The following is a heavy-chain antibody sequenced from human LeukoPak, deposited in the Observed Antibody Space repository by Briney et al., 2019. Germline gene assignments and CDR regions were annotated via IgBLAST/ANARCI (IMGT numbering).Heavy chain of an antibody. CDR1: GGSISSGGYS. Sequence: PSETLSLTCAVSGGSISSGGYSWSWIRQPPGKGLEWIGYIYHSGSTYYNPSLKSRVTISVDRSKNQFSLKLSSVTAADTAVYYCARDSSDAFDYWGQGTLVTVSS. V-gene: IGHV4-30-2*01. CDR3: ARDSSDAFDY. CDR2: IYHSGST. J-gene: IGHJ4*02.